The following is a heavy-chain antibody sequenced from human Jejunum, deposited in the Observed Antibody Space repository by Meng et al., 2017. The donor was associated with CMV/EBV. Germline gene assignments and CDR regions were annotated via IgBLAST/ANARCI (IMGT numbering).Heavy chain of an antibody. Sequence: FPFTSYWMTWVRQAPGKGLEWVANIQQDGSEKYYVDSVKGRFTISRDNAKNSLYLQMDSLRAEDTAVYYCARIQVYSKGHYGMDVWGQGTTVTVSS. J-gene: IGHJ6*02. V-gene: IGHV3-7*01. D-gene: IGHD4-11*01. CDR3: ARIQVYSKGHYGMDV. CDR1: FPFTSYW. CDR2: IQQDGSEK.